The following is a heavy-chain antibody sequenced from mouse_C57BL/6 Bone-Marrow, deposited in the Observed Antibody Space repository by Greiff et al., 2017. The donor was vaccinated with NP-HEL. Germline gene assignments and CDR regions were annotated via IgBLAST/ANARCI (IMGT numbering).Heavy chain of an antibody. CDR3: ARVYYSSYWFAY. CDR1: GYTFTSYG. CDR2: IYPRSGNT. D-gene: IGHD2-5*01. J-gene: IGHJ3*01. Sequence: VQLQQSGAELARPGASVKLSCKASGYTFTSYGISWVKQRPGQGLEWIGEIYPRSGNTYYNEKFKGKATLTADKSSSTAYMELRSLTSEDSAVYFCARVYYSSYWFAYGGQGTLVTVSA. V-gene: IGHV1-81*01.